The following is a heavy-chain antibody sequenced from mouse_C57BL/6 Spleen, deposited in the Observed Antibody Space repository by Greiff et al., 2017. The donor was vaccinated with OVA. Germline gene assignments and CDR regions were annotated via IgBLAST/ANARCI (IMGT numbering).Heavy chain of an antibody. CDR1: GYTFTSYW. J-gene: IGHJ2*01. CDR3: AREGAYYFDY. CDR2: IDPNSGGT. Sequence: QVQLQQPGAELVKPGASVKLSCKASGYTFTSYWMHWVKQRPGRGLEWIGRIDPNSGGTKYNEKFKSKATLTVDKPSSTAYMQRSSLTSEDSAVYYCAREGAYYFDYWGQGTTLTVSS. V-gene: IGHV1-72*01.